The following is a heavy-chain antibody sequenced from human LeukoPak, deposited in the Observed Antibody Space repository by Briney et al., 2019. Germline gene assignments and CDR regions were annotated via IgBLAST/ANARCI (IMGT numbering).Heavy chain of an antibody. CDR1: GYTLTDYH. Sequence: ASVKVSCKASGYTLTDYHLHWVRQAPGQGLEWMGWINPNSGGTNYAQKFQGRVTMTRDTSINTAYMELSRVRSDDTAVYYCARDIRPRVESFDYWGQGTLVTVSS. CDR3: ARDIRPRVESFDY. D-gene: IGHD3-3*01. CDR2: INPNSGGT. V-gene: IGHV1-2*02. J-gene: IGHJ4*02.